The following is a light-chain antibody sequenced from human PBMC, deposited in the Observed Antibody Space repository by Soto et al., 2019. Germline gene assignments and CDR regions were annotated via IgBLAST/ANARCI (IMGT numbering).Light chain of an antibody. V-gene: IGKV1-6*01. CDR2: AAS. J-gene: IGKJ3*01. CDR3: LQDYSYPFT. Sequence: AIQMTQSPSSLSPSVGDRVAITCRASQDIGHSLGWYQQKPGKAPKLLIYAASSLQTGVPSRFSGSGFGTDFTLTISSLQPEDFATYFCLQDYSYPFTFGPGTKVNIK. CDR1: QDIGHS.